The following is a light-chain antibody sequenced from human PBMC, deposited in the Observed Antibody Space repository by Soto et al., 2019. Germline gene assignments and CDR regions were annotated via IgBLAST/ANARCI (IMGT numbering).Light chain of an antibody. J-gene: IGLJ3*02. CDR1: SSDVGNYNL. V-gene: IGLV2-23*02. CDR3: CSYVDHSWV. CDR2: EVF. Sequence: QSVLTQPASVSGSPGQSITISCTGTSSDVGNYNLVSWYQQYPGKAPKVIIYEVFKRPSGVSNRFSGSKSGNTASVTISGLQAEDEADYYCCSYVDHSWVSGGGTKLTVL.